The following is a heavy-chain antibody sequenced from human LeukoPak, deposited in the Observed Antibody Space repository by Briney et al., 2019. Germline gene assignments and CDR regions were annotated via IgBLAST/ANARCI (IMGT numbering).Heavy chain of an antibody. CDR2: IKQDGSEK. V-gene: IGHV3-7*01. J-gene: IGHJ4*02. D-gene: IGHD3-22*01. CDR3: ARDYYDSSAYYWFDY. Sequence: GGSLRLSCAASGFTFSSYWMSWVRQAPGKGLEWVANIKQDGSEKYYVDSVKGRFTISRDNAKNSLYLQMNSLRAEDTAVYYCARDYYDSSAYYWFDYWGQGTLVTVSS. CDR1: GFTFSSYW.